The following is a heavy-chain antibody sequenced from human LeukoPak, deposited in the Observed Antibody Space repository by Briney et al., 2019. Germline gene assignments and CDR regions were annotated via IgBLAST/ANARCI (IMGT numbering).Heavy chain of an antibody. Sequence: GGSLRLSCAASGFTFDDYTMHWVRQAPGKGLEWVSLISWDGGSTYYADSVKGRFTISRDNAKNSLYLQMNSLRAEDTAVYYCVRDGLWAFDIWGQGTVVTVSS. V-gene: IGHV3-43*01. J-gene: IGHJ3*02. CDR1: GFTFDDYT. CDR2: ISWDGGST. D-gene: IGHD3-16*01. CDR3: VRDGLWAFDI.